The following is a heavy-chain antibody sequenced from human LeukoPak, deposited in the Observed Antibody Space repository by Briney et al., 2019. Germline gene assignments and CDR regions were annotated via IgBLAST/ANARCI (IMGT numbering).Heavy chain of an antibody. CDR3: ARDHCTSSGCYEDYYYGMDV. V-gene: IGHV1-2*02. CDR2: INPNSGGT. D-gene: IGHD2-2*01. J-gene: IGHJ6*02. Sequence: ASVKVSCKASGGTFSSYAISWVRQAPGQGLEWMGWINPNSGGTNYAQKFQGRVTMTRDTSISTAYMDLTRLRSDDTAVYYCARDHCTSSGCYEDYYYGMDVWGQGTTVTVSS. CDR1: GGTFSSYA.